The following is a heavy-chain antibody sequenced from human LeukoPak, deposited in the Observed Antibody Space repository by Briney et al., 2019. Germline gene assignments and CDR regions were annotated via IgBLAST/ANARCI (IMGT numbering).Heavy chain of an antibody. V-gene: IGHV3-66*01. CDR1: GFTVSSNY. Sequence: GGSLRLSCAASGFTVSSNYMNWVRQAPGKGLEWVSVIYSGDTTYYADSVKGRFTISRDNSKNTLYLQMNSLRAEDTAVYYCARDPRPSYYYGMDVWGQGTTVTVSS. CDR2: IYSGDTT. D-gene: IGHD6-6*01. CDR3: ARDPRPSYYYGMDV. J-gene: IGHJ6*02.